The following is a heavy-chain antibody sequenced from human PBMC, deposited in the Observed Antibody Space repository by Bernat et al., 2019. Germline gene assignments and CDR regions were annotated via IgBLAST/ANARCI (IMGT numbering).Heavy chain of an antibody. D-gene: IGHD3-3*01. Sequence: EVQLVESGGGLVQPGRSLRLSCTASGFTFGDYAMSWVRQAPGTGLASVGFIGSKAYGGTTEYAASVKGRYTISRDDSKSIAYVQMNSLKTEDTAVYYCARDLITMFGVAPDYYYYMDVWGKGTTVTVSS. V-gene: IGHV3-49*04. CDR1: GFTFGDYA. CDR3: ARDLITMFGVAPDYYYYMDV. J-gene: IGHJ6*03. CDR2: IGSKAYGGTT.